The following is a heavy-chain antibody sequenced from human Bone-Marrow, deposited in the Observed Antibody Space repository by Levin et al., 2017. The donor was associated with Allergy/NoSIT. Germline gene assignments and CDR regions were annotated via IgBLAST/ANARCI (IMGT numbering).Heavy chain of an antibody. V-gene: IGHV3-21*01. J-gene: IGHJ4*02. CDR1: GFTFRSFT. Sequence: PGGSLRLSCEASGFTFRSFTMNWVRQAPGKGLEWVSSITGSSSTIFYEDSLRGRFTISRDNAKNSLFLQMNGLRAEDTAVYYCASAVSFQGAYYFDSWGQGTLVTVSS. CDR3: ASAVSFQGAYYFDS. D-gene: IGHD2-21*01. CDR2: ITGSSSTI.